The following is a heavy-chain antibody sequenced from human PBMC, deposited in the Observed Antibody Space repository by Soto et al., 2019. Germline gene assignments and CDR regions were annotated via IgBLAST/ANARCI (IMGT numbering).Heavy chain of an antibody. Sequence: SETLSLTCAVYGGSFSGYYWSWIRQPPGKGLEWIGEINHSGSTNYNPSLKSRVTISVDTSKNQFSLKLSSVTAADTAVYYFARGSRGVPYSNSVDYYYRDVWGKGTTFTVSS. V-gene: IGHV4-34*01. CDR3: ARGSRGVPYSNSVDYYYRDV. D-gene: IGHD4-4*01. CDR1: GGSFSGYY. J-gene: IGHJ6*03. CDR2: INHSGST.